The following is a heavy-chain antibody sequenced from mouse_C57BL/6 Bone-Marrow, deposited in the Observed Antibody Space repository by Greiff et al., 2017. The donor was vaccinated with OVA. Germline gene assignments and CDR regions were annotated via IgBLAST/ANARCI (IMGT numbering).Heavy chain of an antibody. D-gene: IGHD1-1*01. J-gene: IGHJ2*01. V-gene: IGHV14-4*01. Sequence: EVQLQQSGAELVRPGASVKLSCTASGFNIKDDYMHWVKQRPEQGLEWIGWVDPENGDTEYASKFQGKATITADTSSNTAYLQLSSLTSEDTAVYYCTTHGSRPWGQGTTLTVSS. CDR3: TTHGSRP. CDR1: GFNIKDDY. CDR2: VDPENGDT.